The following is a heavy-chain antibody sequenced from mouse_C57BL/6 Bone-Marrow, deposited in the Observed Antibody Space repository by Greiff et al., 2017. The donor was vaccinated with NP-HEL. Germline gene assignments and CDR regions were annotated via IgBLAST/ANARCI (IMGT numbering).Heavy chain of an antibody. CDR2: ISYSGST. CDR3: ARGDWGGWFAY. V-gene: IGHV3-1*01. CDR1: GYSITSGYD. Sequence: EVKLLESGPGMVKPSQSLSLTCTVTGYSITSGYDWHWIRHFPGNKLEWMGYISYSGSTNYNPSLKNRISITHDTSKNHFFLKLNSVTTEDTATYYCARGDWGGWFAYWGQGTLVTVSA. J-gene: IGHJ3*01. D-gene: IGHD4-1*01.